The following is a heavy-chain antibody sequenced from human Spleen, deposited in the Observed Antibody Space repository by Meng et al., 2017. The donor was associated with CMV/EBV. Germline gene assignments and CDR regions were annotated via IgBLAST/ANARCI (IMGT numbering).Heavy chain of an antibody. CDR1: GFTFRSYW. CDR3: ASGDNTIFGVVSLFDP. D-gene: IGHD3-3*01. CDR2: INSDGSTT. J-gene: IGHJ5*02. V-gene: IGHV3-74*01. Sequence: SGFTFRSYWTHWVRQAPGKGLVWCSRINSDGSTTSYADSVKGRFTISRDNAKNTLYLQMNSLRAEDTAVYYCASGDNTIFGVVSLFDPWGQGTLVTVSS.